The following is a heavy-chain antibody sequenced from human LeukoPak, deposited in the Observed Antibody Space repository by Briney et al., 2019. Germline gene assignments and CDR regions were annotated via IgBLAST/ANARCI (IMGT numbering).Heavy chain of an antibody. Sequence: ASVKVSCKASGYTFTSYDINWVRQATGQGLEWMGWMNPNSGNTGCAQKFQGRVTMTRNTSISTAYMELSSLRSEDTAVYYCARGGYCTNGVCLGEDYWGQGTLVTVSS. CDR1: GYTFTSYD. J-gene: IGHJ4*02. V-gene: IGHV1-8*01. CDR3: ARGGYCTNGVCLGEDY. D-gene: IGHD2-8*01. CDR2: MNPNSGNT.